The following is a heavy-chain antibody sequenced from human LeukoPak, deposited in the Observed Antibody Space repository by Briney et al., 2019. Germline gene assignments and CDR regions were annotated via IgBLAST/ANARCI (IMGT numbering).Heavy chain of an antibody. CDR1: GFTFGTYE. D-gene: IGHD2-2*01. V-gene: IGHV3-48*03. CDR3: ARRYCISSSCTLDY. J-gene: IGHJ4*02. Sequence: GGYLRLSCAASGFTFGTYEMNWVRQAPGKGLEWVSYISSRDSTIYYADSVKGRLTISRYNGKNSLDLQMNSLRAENTAVYYCARRYCISSSCTLDYWGQGTLVTVSS. CDR2: ISSRDSTI.